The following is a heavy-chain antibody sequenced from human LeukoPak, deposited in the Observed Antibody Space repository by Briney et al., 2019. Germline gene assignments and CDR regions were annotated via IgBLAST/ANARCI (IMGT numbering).Heavy chain of an antibody. CDR2: INEDGSTT. J-gene: IGHJ3*02. D-gene: IGHD1-26*01. CDR3: ARDQWELDAFDI. CDR1: GFTFSSNW. Sequence: PGGSLRLSCAASGFTFSSNWMHWVRQAPGKGLVWVSRINEDGSTTNYADSVKGRFTISRDNAKNTLYLQMNSLRAEDTAVYYCARDQWELDAFDIWGQGTMVTVSS. V-gene: IGHV3-74*01.